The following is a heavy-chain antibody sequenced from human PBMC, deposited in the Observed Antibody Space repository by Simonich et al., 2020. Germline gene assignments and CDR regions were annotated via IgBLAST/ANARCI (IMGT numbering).Heavy chain of an antibody. Sequence: QVQLQESGPGLVKPSETLSLTCAVSGYSISSGYYWGWIRQPPGKGLEWIGSIYHSGRTYSHPSLKSRVTISVDTSKTQFSLKLSSVTAADTAVYYCARVGYSNYYYYGMDVWGQGTTVTVSS. D-gene: IGHD6-13*01. V-gene: IGHV4-38-2*01. CDR3: ARVGYSNYYYYGMDV. CDR1: GYSISSGYY. J-gene: IGHJ6*02. CDR2: IYHSGRT.